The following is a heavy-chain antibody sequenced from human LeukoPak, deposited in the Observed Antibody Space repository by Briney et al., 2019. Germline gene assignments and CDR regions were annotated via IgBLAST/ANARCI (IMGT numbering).Heavy chain of an antibody. J-gene: IGHJ4*02. CDR3: ARGRWVAPRQGYYLDY. CDR2: INAGNGDT. CDR1: GYTFTDYA. V-gene: IGHV1-3*01. Sequence: GASVKVSCKASGYTFTDYAMQWVRQAPGQGLEWMGWINAGNGDTKYSQMFQGRVTITRDTSASTAYMELSSLRSEDTAVYYCARGRWVAPRQGYYLDYWGQGTLVTVSS. D-gene: IGHD5-12*01.